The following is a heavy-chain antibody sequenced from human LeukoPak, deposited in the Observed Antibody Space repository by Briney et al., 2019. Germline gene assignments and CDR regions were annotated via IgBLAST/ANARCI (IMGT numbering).Heavy chain of an antibody. CDR3: ARAYQRLGDLSLPDY. J-gene: IGHJ4*02. D-gene: IGHD3-16*02. CDR1: GNTFTNYA. Sequence: ASVNVSYTSSGNTFTNYASNWVRQAPGQRLKWMGWIHPSTGNPTYAQGFTGRFVFSLDTSVSTTYLQISSLKAEDTAVYYCARAYQRLGDLSLPDYWGQGTLVTVSS. V-gene: IGHV7-4-1*02. CDR2: IHPSTGNP.